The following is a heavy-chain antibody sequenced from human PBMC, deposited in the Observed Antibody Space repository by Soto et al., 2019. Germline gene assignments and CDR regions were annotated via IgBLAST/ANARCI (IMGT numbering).Heavy chain of an antibody. CDR1: GGSISSGGYS. CDR2: IYHSGST. Sequence: SETLSLTCAVSGGSISSGGYSWSWIRQPPGKGLEWIGYIYHSGSTYYNPSLKSRVTISVDRSKNQFSLKLSFVTAADTAVYYCASRYYYDSSGYFGNYYGMDVWGQGTKVTVSS. D-gene: IGHD3-22*01. J-gene: IGHJ6*02. CDR3: ASRYYYDSSGYFGNYYGMDV. V-gene: IGHV4-30-2*01.